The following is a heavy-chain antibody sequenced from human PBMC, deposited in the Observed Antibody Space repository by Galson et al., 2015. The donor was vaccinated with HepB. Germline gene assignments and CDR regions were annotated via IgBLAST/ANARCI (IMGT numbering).Heavy chain of an antibody. D-gene: IGHD2/OR15-2a*01. Sequence: SLRLSCAASGFTFRSYAMHWVRQAPGKGLEYVSTISPNGDRTYYADSVKGRFTISRDNFQNTLYLQMSSLSGEDTAVYYCMKEGRYCDRTTCYTREEVDHWGQGSPVTVSS. V-gene: IGHV3-64D*06. CDR3: MKEGRYCDRTTCYTREEVDH. J-gene: IGHJ4*02. CDR2: ISPNGDRT. CDR1: GFTFRSYA.